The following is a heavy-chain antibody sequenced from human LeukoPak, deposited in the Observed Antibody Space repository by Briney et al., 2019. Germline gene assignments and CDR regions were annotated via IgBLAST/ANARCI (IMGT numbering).Heavy chain of an antibody. D-gene: IGHD4-17*01. V-gene: IGHV3-11*05. CDR2: ISSSSSYT. J-gene: IGHJ6*02. CDR3: AKGGGDYLIYYGMDV. CDR1: GFTFSDYY. Sequence: GGSLRLSCAASGFTFSDYYMSWIRQAPGKGLEWVSYISSSSSYTNYADSVKGRFTISRDNSKNTLYLQMNTLRAEDTAVYYCAKGGGDYLIYYGMDVWGQGTTVTVSS.